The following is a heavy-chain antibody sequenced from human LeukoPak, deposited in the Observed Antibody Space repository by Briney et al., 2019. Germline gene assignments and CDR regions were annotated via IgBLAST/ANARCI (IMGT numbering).Heavy chain of an antibody. CDR1: GGSINGYY. D-gene: IGHD4-17*01. Sequence: TLSLTCSVSGGSINGYYWTWIRQPAGKGLQWIGRINTSGSTNYNPALKSGVTMSVDTSKNLFSLNPTSVTAADTAVYYCAKEGTTVSRGLDYWGQGTLVTVSS. J-gene: IGHJ4*02. V-gene: IGHV4-4*07. CDR3: AKEGTTVSRGLDY. CDR2: INTSGST.